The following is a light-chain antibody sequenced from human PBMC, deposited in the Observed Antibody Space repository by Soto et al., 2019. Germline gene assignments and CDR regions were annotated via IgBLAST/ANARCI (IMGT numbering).Light chain of an antibody. CDR3: ETLDSNTHMYV. CDR2: LEGSGSY. CDR1: SGHSSYI. V-gene: IGLV4-60*03. J-gene: IGLJ2*01. Sequence: QLVLTQSSSASASLGSSVKLTCTLSSGHSSYIIAWHQQQPGKAPRYLMKLEGSGSYNKGSGVPDRFSGSSSGADRYLTISNLQSEDEADYYCETLDSNTHMYVFGGGTKLTVL.